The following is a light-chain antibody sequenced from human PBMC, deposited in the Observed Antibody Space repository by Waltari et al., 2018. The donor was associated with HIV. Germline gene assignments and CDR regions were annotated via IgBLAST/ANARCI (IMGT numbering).Light chain of an antibody. V-gene: IGKV1-39*01. Sequence: DIQMTQSPSSLSASVGYRVTITCRASQSISTYLNWYQQKPGKAPTLLIYAASSLQSGAPSRFSGSGSGTDFTHTISSLQTEDCGTYYCQQSYSTPSITFGQGTRLEIK. J-gene: IGKJ5*01. CDR2: AAS. CDR1: QSISTY. CDR3: QQSYSTPSIT.